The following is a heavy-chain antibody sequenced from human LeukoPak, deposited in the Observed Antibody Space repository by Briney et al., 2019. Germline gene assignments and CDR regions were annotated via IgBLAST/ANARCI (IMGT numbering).Heavy chain of an antibody. CDR3: ARKPLMIRGVLNWFDP. CDR1: GYTFTSYD. Sequence: GASVKVSCKASGYTFTSYDINWVRQATGQGLEWMGWMNPNSGNTGYAQKFQGRVTMTRNTSISTAYMELSSLRSEDTAVYYCARKPLMIRGVLNWFDPWGQGTLVTVSS. D-gene: IGHD3-10*01. J-gene: IGHJ5*02. CDR2: MNPNSGNT. V-gene: IGHV1-8*01.